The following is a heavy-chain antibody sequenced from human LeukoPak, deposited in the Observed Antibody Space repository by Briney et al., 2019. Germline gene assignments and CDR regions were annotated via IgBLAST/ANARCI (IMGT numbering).Heavy chain of an antibody. CDR3: AHVAVGSVTRKYYFDY. D-gene: IGHD6-19*01. V-gene: IGHV2-5*02. CDR2: IYWDDDK. Sequence: SGPTLVNPTQTLTLTCTFSGFSLSTSGVGVGWIRQPPGKALEWLALIYWDDDKRYSPSLKSRLTITKDTSKNQVVLTMTNMDPVDTATYYCAHVAVGSVTRKYYFDYWGQGTLVTVSS. CDR1: GFSLSTSGVG. J-gene: IGHJ4*02.